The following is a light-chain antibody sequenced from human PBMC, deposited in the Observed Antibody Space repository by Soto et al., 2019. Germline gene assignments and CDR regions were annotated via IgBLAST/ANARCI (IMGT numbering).Light chain of an antibody. CDR1: QSINSKS. J-gene: IGKJ3*01. Sequence: EIVLTQSPGTLSLSPGEGATVSCRVSQSINSKSLVWYQRKFGQSPRLLIYNTSSRATGIPDRFSGSGSGTDFTLSISRLEPEDFDVYYCQQYGGSLIFVPATKVDFK. CDR2: NTS. CDR3: QQYGGSLI. V-gene: IGKV3-20*01.